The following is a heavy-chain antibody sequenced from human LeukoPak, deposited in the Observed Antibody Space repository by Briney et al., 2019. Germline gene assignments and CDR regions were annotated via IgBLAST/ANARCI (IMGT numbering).Heavy chain of an antibody. J-gene: IGHJ5*02. CDR2: IYTSGST. V-gene: IGHV4-4*07. D-gene: IGHD6-19*01. Sequence: PSETLSLTCTVSGGSISSYYWSWIRQPAGEGLEWIGRIYTSGSTNYSPSLKSRVTISVDKSKNQFSLKLSSVTVADTAVYYCARDGNGWNGGDNWFDPWGQGTQVTVSS. CDR3: ARDGNGWNGGDNWFDP. CDR1: GGSISSYY.